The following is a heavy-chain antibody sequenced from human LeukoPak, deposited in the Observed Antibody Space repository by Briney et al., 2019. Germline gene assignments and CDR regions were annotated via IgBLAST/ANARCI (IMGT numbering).Heavy chain of an antibody. Sequence: SETLSLTCTVSGASISSQYWGWIRQPPGKGLEWIGNFYYSGTNYNPSLESRVTISVDTSDNQFSLSVSSVTAADTAVYYCTRVSYYGTQPPDWGQGTLVTVSS. V-gene: IGHV4-59*11. D-gene: IGHD3-10*01. J-gene: IGHJ4*02. CDR1: GASISSQY. CDR2: FYYSGT. CDR3: TRVSYYGTQPPD.